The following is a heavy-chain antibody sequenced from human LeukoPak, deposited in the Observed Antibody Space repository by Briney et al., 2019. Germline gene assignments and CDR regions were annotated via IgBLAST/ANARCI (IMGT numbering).Heavy chain of an antibody. CDR3: ARSGVLYYYDSSGYYSNDAFDI. V-gene: IGHV4-59*01. D-gene: IGHD3-22*01. CDR1: GGSISDYY. Sequence: SETLSLTCTVSGGSISDYYWSWIRQPPGRGLEWIGYVYYTGSTNYNPSLKSRVTISVDTSKNHFSLKLSSVTSADTAVYYCARSGVLYYYDSSGYYSNDAFDIWGQGTMVTVSS. J-gene: IGHJ3*02. CDR2: VYYTGST.